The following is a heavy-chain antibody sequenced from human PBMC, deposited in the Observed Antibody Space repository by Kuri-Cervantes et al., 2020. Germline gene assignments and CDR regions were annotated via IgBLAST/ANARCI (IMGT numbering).Heavy chain of an antibody. CDR3: SSDGGRSTIAPADPFDY. V-gene: IGHV3-33*01. CDR1: GLTFSNYG. J-gene: IGHJ4*02. D-gene: IGHD6-13*01. Sequence: GGSLRLSCAASGLTFSNYGMHWVRQAPGKGLEWVAVIWYDGSYKYYADSVKGRFTISRDNSKNTLYLQMNSLRAEDTAVYYCSSDGGRSTIAPADPFDYWGQGTLVTVSS. CDR2: IWYDGSYK.